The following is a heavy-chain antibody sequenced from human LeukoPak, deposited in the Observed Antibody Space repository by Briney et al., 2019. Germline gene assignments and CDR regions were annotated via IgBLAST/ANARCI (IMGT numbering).Heavy chain of an antibody. J-gene: IGHJ5*02. D-gene: IGHD6-13*01. V-gene: IGHV3-30*02. CDR1: GFTFSSYG. CDR3: AKGGYSSSWFDP. CDR2: IRYDGSNK. Sequence: GGSLRLSCAASGFTFSSYGMHWVRQAPGKGLEWVAFIRYDGSNKYYADSVKGRFTISRDNSKNTLYLQMNSLRAEDTAVYYCAKGGYSSSWFDPWGQGTLVTVSS.